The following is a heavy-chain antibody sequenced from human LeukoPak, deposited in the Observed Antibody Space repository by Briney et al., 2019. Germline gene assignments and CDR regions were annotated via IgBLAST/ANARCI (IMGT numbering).Heavy chain of an antibody. V-gene: IGHV3-48*02. J-gene: IGHJ4*02. CDR2: ISSSSSTI. Sequence: TGGSLRLSCAASGFTFSSCELSWVRQAPAKGLEWVSYISSSSSTIYYADSVKGRFTISRDNGKNSLYLQMSSLRDEDTAVYYCASHHYNRDWGQGTLVTVSS. CDR1: GFTFSSCE. D-gene: IGHD3-22*01. CDR3: ASHHYNRD.